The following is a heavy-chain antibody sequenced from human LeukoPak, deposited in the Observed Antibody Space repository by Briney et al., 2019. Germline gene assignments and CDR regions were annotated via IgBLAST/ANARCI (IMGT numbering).Heavy chain of an antibody. J-gene: IGHJ4*02. D-gene: IGHD5-18*01. V-gene: IGHV1-24*01. Sequence: ASVKVSCKVSGDTVTGFSIHWVRQAPGHGLEWMGGFDPEDGARIFAQKFQGRVTMTEDTSTDTAYMDLSSLGSEDTAVYYCATGYTYDYSLYWGQGTLVTVSS. CDR1: GDTVTGFS. CDR3: ATGYTYDYSLY. CDR2: FDPEDGAR.